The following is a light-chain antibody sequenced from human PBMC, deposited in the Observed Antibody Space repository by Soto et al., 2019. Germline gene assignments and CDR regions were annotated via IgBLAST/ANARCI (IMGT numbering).Light chain of an antibody. Sequence: EIVLTQSPGTLSLSPGERATLSCRASQSVSSSYLAWYQQKPGQAPRLLIYGASSRATGIPDRFSGSGSGNAFTLTISRLEPEDFAVYYCQQYANSPYTFRQGTKLEIK. J-gene: IGKJ2*01. CDR3: QQYANSPYT. CDR1: QSVSSSY. V-gene: IGKV3-20*01. CDR2: GAS.